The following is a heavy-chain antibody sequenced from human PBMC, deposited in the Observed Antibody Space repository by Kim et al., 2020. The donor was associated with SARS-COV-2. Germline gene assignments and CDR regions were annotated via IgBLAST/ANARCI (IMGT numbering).Heavy chain of an antibody. CDR3: ARSGEGFDY. J-gene: IGHJ4*02. Sequence: NAAHKFHGRVTITADKSTSTAYQALSSLGSEDTAVYYCARSGEGFDYWGQGTLVTVSP. V-gene: IGHV1-69*02. D-gene: IGHD3-10*01.